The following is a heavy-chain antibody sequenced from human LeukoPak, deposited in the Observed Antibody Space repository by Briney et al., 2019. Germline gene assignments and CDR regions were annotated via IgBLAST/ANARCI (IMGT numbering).Heavy chain of an antibody. CDR1: GYSFTIYW. CDR2: IYPGDSDT. Sequence: GESLKISGKWSGYSFTIYWIGGVRQMPGKGLDWMGIIYPGDSDTRYSPSFQGQVPISADKSISTAYLQWSSLKASDTAMYYCARQGAAAGTSWFDPWGQGTLVTVSS. D-gene: IGHD6-13*01. CDR3: ARQGAAAGTSWFDP. V-gene: IGHV5-51*01. J-gene: IGHJ5*02.